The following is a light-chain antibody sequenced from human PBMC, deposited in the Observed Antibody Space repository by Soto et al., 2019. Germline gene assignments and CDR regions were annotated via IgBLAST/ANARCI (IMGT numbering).Light chain of an antibody. Sequence: VLTQPASVSGSPGQSITISCTGTSSDVGGYNYVSWYQQHPGKAPKLMIYEVSNRPSGVSNRFSGSKSGNTASLTISGLQAEDEADYYCSSYTSSFYVFGTGTKVTVL. V-gene: IGLV2-14*01. J-gene: IGLJ1*01. CDR3: SSYTSSFYV. CDR1: SSDVGGYNY. CDR2: EVS.